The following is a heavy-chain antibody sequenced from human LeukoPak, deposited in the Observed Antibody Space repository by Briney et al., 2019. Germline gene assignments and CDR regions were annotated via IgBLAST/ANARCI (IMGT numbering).Heavy chain of an antibody. D-gene: IGHD3-10*01. CDR3: SVQGINFDY. CDR1: GFTFSSYG. CDR2: ISYDGSNK. J-gene: IGHJ4*02. Sequence: GSLRLSCAASGFTFSSYGMHWVRQAPGKGLEWVAVISYDGSNKYYADSVKGRFTISRDNSKNTLYLQMNSLRAEDTAVYYCSVQGINFDYWGQGTLVTVSS. V-gene: IGHV3-30*03.